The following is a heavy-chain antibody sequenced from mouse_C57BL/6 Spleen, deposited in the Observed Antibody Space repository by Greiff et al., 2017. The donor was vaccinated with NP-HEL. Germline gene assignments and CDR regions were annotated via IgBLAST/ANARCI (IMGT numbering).Heavy chain of an antibody. CDR3: ARLWGDGSSYDWYFDV. CDR1: GYAFSSYW. V-gene: IGHV1-80*01. Sequence: QVQLQQSGAELVKPGASVKISCKASGYAFSSYWMNWVKQRPGKGLEWIGQIYPGDGDTNYNGKFKGKATLTADKSSSTAYMQLSSLTSEDSAVYFCARLWGDGSSYDWYFDVWGTGTTVTVSS. CDR2: IYPGDGDT. J-gene: IGHJ1*03. D-gene: IGHD1-1*01.